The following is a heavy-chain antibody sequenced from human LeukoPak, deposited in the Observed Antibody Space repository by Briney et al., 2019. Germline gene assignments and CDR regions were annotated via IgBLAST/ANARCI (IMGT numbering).Heavy chain of an antibody. Sequence: GGSLRLSCAASGFTFSSYAMSWVRQAPGRGLEWVSAISGSGGTTYYADSVKGRFTISRDNAKNSLYLQMNSLRAEDTAVYYCAELGITMIGGVWGKGTTVTISS. D-gene: IGHD3-10*02. CDR1: GFTFSSYA. V-gene: IGHV3-23*01. CDR3: AELGITMIGGV. J-gene: IGHJ6*04. CDR2: ISGSGGTT.